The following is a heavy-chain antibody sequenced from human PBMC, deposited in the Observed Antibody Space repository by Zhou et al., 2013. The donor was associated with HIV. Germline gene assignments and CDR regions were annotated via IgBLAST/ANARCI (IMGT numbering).Heavy chain of an antibody. CDR3: AREPTGEYWYFDL. CDR1: GGTFSNYA. J-gene: IGHJ2*01. CDR2: IIPIFEAA. V-gene: IGHV1-69*05. Sequence: QVQLVQSGAEVKKPGSSVKVSCKASGGTFSNYAISWVRQAPGQGLEWMGGIIPIFEAASYAQKFQDRLTVTTDESSTTAYMELAGLTSDDTAVYYCAREPTGEYWYFDLWGRGTLVTVSS. D-gene: IGHD7-27*01.